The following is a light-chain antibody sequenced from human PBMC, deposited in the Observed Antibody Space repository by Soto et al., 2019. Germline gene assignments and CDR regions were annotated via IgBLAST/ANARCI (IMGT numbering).Light chain of an antibody. Sequence: QSVLTQPASVSGSPGQSITISCTGTSSDVGDYNYVSWYQQHPGKAPELMIYDVSYRPSGVSNRFSGSKSGNTASLTISGLQAEDEADYYCSSYTSSSTGVFGTGTKATVL. CDR3: SSYTSSSTGV. CDR2: DVS. V-gene: IGLV2-14*01. J-gene: IGLJ1*01. CDR1: SSDVGDYNY.